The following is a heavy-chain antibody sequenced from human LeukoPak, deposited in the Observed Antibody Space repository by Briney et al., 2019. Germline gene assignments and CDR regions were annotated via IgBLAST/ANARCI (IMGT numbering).Heavy chain of an antibody. Sequence: PGGSLRLSCAASGFTFSSYEMNWVRQAPGKGLEWVSYISSSGSTIYYADSVKGRFTISRDNAKNSLYLQMNSLRAEDTAVYYCARASGGGWYGEDYWGQGTLVTVSS. V-gene: IGHV3-48*03. CDR1: GFTFSSYE. CDR2: ISSSGSTI. D-gene: IGHD6-19*01. CDR3: ARASGGGWYGEDY. J-gene: IGHJ4*02.